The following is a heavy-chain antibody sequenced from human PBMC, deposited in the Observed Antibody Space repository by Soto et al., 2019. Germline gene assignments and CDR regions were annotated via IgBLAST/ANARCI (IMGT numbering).Heavy chain of an antibody. J-gene: IGHJ5*02. V-gene: IGHV1-18*01. Sequence: GASVKVSCKASGYTFTSYGISWVRQAPGQGLEWMGWISAYNGNTNYAQKLQGRVTMTTDTSTSTAYMELRSLRSDDTAVYYCARDRGWGVVVPAARPPHWFDPWGQGTLVTVSS. CDR2: ISAYNGNT. CDR3: ARDRGWGVVVPAARPPHWFDP. D-gene: IGHD2-2*01. CDR1: GYTFTSYG.